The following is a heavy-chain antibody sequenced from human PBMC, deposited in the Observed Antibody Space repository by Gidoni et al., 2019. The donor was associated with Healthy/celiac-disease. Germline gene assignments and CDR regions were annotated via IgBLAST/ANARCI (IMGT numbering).Heavy chain of an antibody. CDR2: IWYDGSNK. CDR1: GFTFSSYG. J-gene: IGHJ5*02. CDR3: ARDGYSSSGDTPDTGWFDP. V-gene: IGHV3-33*01. D-gene: IGHD6-13*01. Sequence: QVQLVESGGGVVQPGRSLRLSCAASGFTFSSYGMHWVRQAPGKGLEWVAVIWYDGSNKYYADSVKGRFTISRDNSKNTLYLQMNSLRAEDTAVYYCARDGYSSSGDTPDTGWFDPWGQGTLVTVSS.